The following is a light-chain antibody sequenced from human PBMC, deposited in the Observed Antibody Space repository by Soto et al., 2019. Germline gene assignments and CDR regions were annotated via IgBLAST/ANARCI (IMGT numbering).Light chain of an antibody. CDR2: GNS. J-gene: IGLJ1*01. V-gene: IGLV1-40*01. Sequence: QAVVTQPPSVSGAPGQRVTISCSGSSSDIGAGYDVHWYQQLPGTAPKLLIYGNSNRPSGVPDRFSGSKSGTSASLAITGLQAEDEADYYCQSYDGSLSGSYVFGTGTKLTVL. CDR3: QSYDGSLSGSYV. CDR1: SSDIGAGYD.